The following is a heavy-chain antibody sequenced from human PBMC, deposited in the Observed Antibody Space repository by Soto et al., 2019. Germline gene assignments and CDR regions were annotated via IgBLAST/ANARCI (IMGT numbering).Heavy chain of an antibody. J-gene: IGHJ6*02. Sequence: PGGSLRLSCAASGFTFSSYGMHWVRQAPGKGLEWVAVISYDGSNKYYADSVKGRFTISRDNSKNTLYLRMNSLRAEDMAVYYCAKDVLRFLEWLAFYGMDVWGQGTTVTVSS. CDR1: GFTFSSYG. CDR3: AKDVLRFLEWLAFYGMDV. V-gene: IGHV3-30*18. CDR2: ISYDGSNK. D-gene: IGHD3-3*01.